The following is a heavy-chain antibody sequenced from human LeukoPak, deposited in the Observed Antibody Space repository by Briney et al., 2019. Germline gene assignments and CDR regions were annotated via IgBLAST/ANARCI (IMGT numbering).Heavy chain of an antibody. Sequence: GGSLRLSCAASGFTFSSFDMTWVRQAPGKGLEWVSTISVSATNTYYADSVKGRFTISRDDSKNTLYLQMNSLRADDTAVYYCATITSMRVVLISWGQGTLVTVSS. J-gene: IGHJ1*01. CDR3: ATITSMRVVLIS. V-gene: IGHV3-23*01. CDR1: GFTFSSFD. CDR2: ISVSATNT. D-gene: IGHD3-22*01.